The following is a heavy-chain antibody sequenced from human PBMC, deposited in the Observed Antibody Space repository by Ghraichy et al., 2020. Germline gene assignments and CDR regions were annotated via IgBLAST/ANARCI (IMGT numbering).Heavy chain of an antibody. CDR2: ISQGSDVI. Sequence: GESLNISCASSGFTLGGFHMNWVRQAPGKGLEWVSYISQGSDVIYYADSVKGRFTISRDNAKNSLHLQMNSLRDEDTAVYYCTRDNGHGYAMDVWGQGTTVTVSS. J-gene: IGHJ6*02. D-gene: IGHD4-17*01. CDR1: GFTLGGFH. CDR3: TRDNGHGYAMDV. V-gene: IGHV3-48*02.